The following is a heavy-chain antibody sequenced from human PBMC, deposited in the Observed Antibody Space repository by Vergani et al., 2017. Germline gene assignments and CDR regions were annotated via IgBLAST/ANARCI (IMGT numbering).Heavy chain of an antibody. CDR3: ARELLSTSPYGMDV. Sequence: EVQLVESGGGLVKPGGSLRLSCAASGFTFSSYSMNWVRQAPGKGLEWVSSISSSSSYIYYADSVKGRFTISRDNAKNSLYLQMNSLRAEDTAVYYCARELLSTSPYGMDVWGQGTTVTVSS. CDR1: GFTFSSYS. CDR2: ISSSSSYI. D-gene: IGHD2-2*01. J-gene: IGHJ6*02. V-gene: IGHV3-21*01.